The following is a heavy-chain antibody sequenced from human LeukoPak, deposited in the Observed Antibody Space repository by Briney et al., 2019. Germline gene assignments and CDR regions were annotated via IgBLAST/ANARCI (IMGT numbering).Heavy chain of an antibody. CDR2: INTNTGNP. Sequence: ASVKVSCKASQYTFTTYTIHWVRQAPGQGLEWMGWINTNTGNPTYAQGFTGRFVFSLDTSVSTAYLQISSLKAEDTAVYYCAREGYSYGRPFDYWGQGTLVTVSS. CDR1: QYTFTTYT. V-gene: IGHV7-4-1*02. CDR3: AREGYSYGRPFDY. J-gene: IGHJ4*02. D-gene: IGHD5-18*01.